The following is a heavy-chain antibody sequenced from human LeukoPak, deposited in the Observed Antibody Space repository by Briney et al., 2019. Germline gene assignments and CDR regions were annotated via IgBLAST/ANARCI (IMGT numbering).Heavy chain of an antibody. V-gene: IGHV5-51*01. CDR2: IYPGDYDT. CDR1: GYSFTSYW. J-gene: IGHJ3*02. Sequence: GESLKISCKGSGYSFTSYWIGLVRQMPGKGLEWMGIIYPGDYDTRYSPSFQGQVTISADKSISTAYLQWSSLKASDTAMYYCARLIAVAGNEDAFDIWGQGTMVTVSS. CDR3: ARLIAVAGNEDAFDI. D-gene: IGHD6-19*01.